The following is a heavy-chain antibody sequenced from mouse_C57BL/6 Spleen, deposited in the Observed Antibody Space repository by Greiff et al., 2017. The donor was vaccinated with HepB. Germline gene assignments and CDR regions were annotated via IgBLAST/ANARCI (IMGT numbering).Heavy chain of an antibody. J-gene: IGHJ1*03. CDR3: ATPGSNYPNWYFDV. CDR1: GFSLTSYG. V-gene: IGHV2-5*01. Sequence: VQRVESGPGLVQPSQSLSITCTVSGFSLTSYGVHWVRQSPGKGLEWLGVIWRGGSTDYNAAFMSRLSITKDNSKSQVFFKMNSLQADDTAIYYCATPGSNYPNWYFDVWGTGTTVTVSS. CDR2: IWRGGST. D-gene: IGHD2-5*01.